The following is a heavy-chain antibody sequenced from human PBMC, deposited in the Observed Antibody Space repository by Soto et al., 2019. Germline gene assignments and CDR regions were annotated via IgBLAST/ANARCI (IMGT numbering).Heavy chain of an antibody. Sequence: QVQLVQSGAEVKKPGSSVKVSCKASGGTFSRYGISWVRQAPGQGLEWMGGIIPIFGTANYAQKFQGRVTITADESTSTAYMELSSLRSEDTAVYYCASQTGTTGNYYSGMDVWCQGTTVTVSS. D-gene: IGHD1-1*01. CDR1: GGTFSRYG. CDR3: ASQTGTTGNYYSGMDV. CDR2: IIPIFGTA. V-gene: IGHV1-69*12. J-gene: IGHJ6*02.